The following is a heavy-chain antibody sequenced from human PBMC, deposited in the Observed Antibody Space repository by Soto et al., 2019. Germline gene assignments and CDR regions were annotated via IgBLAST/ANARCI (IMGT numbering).Heavy chain of an antibody. J-gene: IGHJ6*02. CDR1: GGTFSSYA. CDR3: ARDGTGGNYYYYYGMDV. V-gene: IGHV1-69*01. CDR2: IIPIFGTA. D-gene: IGHD2-15*01. Sequence: QVQLVQSGAEVKKPGSSVKVSCKSSGGTFSSYAISWVRQAPGQGLEWMGGIIPIFGTANYAQKFQGRVTITADESTITAYMELRRLRSEDTAVYYCARDGTGGNYYYYYGMDVWVQGTPFNVSS.